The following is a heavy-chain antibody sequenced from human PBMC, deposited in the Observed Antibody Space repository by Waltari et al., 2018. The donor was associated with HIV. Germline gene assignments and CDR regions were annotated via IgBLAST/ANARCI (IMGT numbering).Heavy chain of an antibody. D-gene: IGHD1-1*01. Sequence: QVHLVQSGADVKKPGASVTISCQTSGYIFTKYFLHWVRQAPEQGLEWMGRINTAEDTTSSSQSFKSRRAMTRETSTTTVYMELNSLTSEDTAMYFCARDPSQGTTISRYYFDFWGQGTMVTVSS. J-gene: IGHJ4*02. CDR1: GYIFTKYF. CDR3: ARDPSQGTTISRYYFDF. CDR2: INTAEDTT. V-gene: IGHV1-46*01.